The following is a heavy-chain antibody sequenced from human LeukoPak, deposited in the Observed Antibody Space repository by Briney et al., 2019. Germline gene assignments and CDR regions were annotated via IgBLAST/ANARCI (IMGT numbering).Heavy chain of an antibody. Sequence: PGGSLRLSCAASGFTFSSYWMHWVRQAPGKGLVWVSHINSDGSSTSYADSVKGRFTISRDNSKNTLYLQMNSLRAEDTAVYYCVMTYYYGSGSDWGQGTLVTVSS. V-gene: IGHV3-74*01. CDR2: INSDGSST. J-gene: IGHJ4*02. CDR3: VMTYYYGSGSD. D-gene: IGHD3-10*01. CDR1: GFTFSSYW.